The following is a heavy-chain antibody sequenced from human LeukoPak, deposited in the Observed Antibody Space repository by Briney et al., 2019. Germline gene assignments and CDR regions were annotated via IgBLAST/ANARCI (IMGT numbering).Heavy chain of an antibody. CDR3: TRYNNDHFDY. D-gene: IGHD1-14*01. J-gene: IGHJ4*02. CDR1: GFTFGGYG. V-gene: IGHV3-33*01. Sequence: GGFLRLSCAGSGFTFGGYGMHWFRQTPGKGLEWVAVIAYDGSRAFYADSVKGRFTISRDNSKNTMSVQMDDLRAEDTAVYYCTRYNNDHFDYWGQGTLVTVSS. CDR2: IAYDGSRA.